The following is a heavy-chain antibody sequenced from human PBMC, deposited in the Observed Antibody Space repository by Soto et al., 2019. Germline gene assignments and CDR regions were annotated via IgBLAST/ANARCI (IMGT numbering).Heavy chain of an antibody. Sequence: SETLSLTCTISGDSVNNNDFYWAWIRQPPGKGLEWVVTIFYSGTTYHNPSLKGRVTASVDRSENQFSLKLTSVTASDTAVYYCARLDFRSGYYGGRFDPWGQGTLVTVSS. CDR3: ARLDFRSGYYGGRFDP. V-gene: IGHV4-39*01. CDR2: IFYSGTT. CDR1: GDSVNNNDFY. J-gene: IGHJ5*02. D-gene: IGHD3-3*01.